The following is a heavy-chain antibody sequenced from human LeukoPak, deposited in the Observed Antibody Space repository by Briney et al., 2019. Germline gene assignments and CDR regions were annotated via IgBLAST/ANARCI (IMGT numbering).Heavy chain of an antibody. CDR2: INPSGGGT. V-gene: IGHV1-46*01. CDR3: ARVGEARRWWLRTGWFDP. CDR1: GYTFTSYY. Sequence: VASVKVSCKASGYTFTSYYMHWVRQAPGQGLEWMGIINPSGGGTSYAQKFQGRVTMTRDMSTSTVYMELSSLRSEDTAVYYCARVGEARRWWLRTGWFDPWGQGTLVTVSS. J-gene: IGHJ5*02. D-gene: IGHD5-12*01.